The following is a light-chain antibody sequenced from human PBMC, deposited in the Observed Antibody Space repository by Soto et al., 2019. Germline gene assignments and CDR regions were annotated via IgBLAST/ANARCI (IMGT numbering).Light chain of an antibody. Sequence: QAVVTQPPAVSGAPGQRVTISCTGSSSNIGAGHDVHWYQQLPGTAPKLLIYGNSNRPSGVPDRFSGSKSGTSASLAITGLQAEDEADYYCPSYDSSLSGAVFGGGTKLTVL. CDR1: SSNIGAGHD. CDR3: PSYDSSLSGAV. V-gene: IGLV1-40*01. CDR2: GNS. J-gene: IGLJ3*02.